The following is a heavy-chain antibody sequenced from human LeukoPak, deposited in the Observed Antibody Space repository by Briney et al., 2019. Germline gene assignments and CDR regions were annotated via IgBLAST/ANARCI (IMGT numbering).Heavy chain of an antibody. D-gene: IGHD5-12*01. J-gene: IGHJ4*02. CDR3: ASLNSGYGPRDFDY. CDR2: IGYDGSNK. CDR1: GFTFSSYG. V-gene: IGHV3-33*01. Sequence: GGSLRLSCAASGFTFSSYGMHWVRQAPGNGLEWVAVIGYDGSNKYYADSVKGRFTISRDNSKNTLYLQMNSLRAEDTAVYYCASLNSGYGPRDFDYWGQGTLVTVSS.